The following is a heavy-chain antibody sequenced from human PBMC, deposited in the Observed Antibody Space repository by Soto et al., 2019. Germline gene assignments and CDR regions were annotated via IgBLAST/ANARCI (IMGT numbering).Heavy chain of an antibody. CDR1: GFNFKHFG. J-gene: IGHJ4*02. V-gene: IGHV3-33*01. CDR2: IWYDGSKK. D-gene: IGHD1-26*01. CDR3: ARDVGLGGYHLPL. Sequence: QLVESGGGVVQPGRSLRLSCAASGFNFKHFGMHWVRQAPGKGLEWVSIIWYDGSKKFYADSVTGRFTISRDNSNNILFLQMDSLRAEDTAIYFCARDVGLGGYHLPLWGPGTLVTVSS.